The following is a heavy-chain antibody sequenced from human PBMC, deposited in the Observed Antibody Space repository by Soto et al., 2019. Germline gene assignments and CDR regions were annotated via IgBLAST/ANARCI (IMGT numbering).Heavy chain of an antibody. D-gene: IGHD2-2*01. CDR3: VRESAANWFDP. CDR2: ISSSSSYI. Sequence: GGSLRLSCAASGFTFSSYSMNWVRQAPGKGLEWVSSISSSSSYIYYADSVKGRFTISRDNAKNSLYLQMNSLRAEDTAVYYCVRESAANWFDPWGQGTLVTVSS. V-gene: IGHV3-21*01. J-gene: IGHJ5*02. CDR1: GFTFSSYS.